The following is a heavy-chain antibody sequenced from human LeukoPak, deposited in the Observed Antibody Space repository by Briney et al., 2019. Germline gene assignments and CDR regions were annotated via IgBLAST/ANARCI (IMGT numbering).Heavy chain of an antibody. V-gene: IGHV4-61*02. J-gene: IGHJ4*02. CDR2: IYTSGST. CDR1: GGSISSGSYY. Sequence: SQTLSLTCTVSGGSISSGSYYWSWIRQPAGKGLEWIGRIYTSGSTNYNPSLKSRVTISVDTSKNQFSLKLSSVTAADTAVYYCASLRTYYYDSSGYYFDYWGQGTLVTVSS. D-gene: IGHD3-22*01. CDR3: ASLRTYYYDSSGYYFDY.